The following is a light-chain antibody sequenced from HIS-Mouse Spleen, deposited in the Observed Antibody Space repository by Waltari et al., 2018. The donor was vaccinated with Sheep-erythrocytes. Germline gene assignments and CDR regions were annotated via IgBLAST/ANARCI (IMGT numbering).Light chain of an antibody. J-gene: IGLJ2*01. CDR1: SSDVGGYNY. CDR3: CSYAGSYTLV. CDR2: DVS. Sequence: QSALTQPRSVSGSPGHSVTISCPRPSSDVGGYNYVPGYQQHPGKAPKLMIYDVSKRPSGVPDRFSGSKSGNTASLTISGLQAEDEADYYCCSYAGSYTLVFGGGTKLTVL. V-gene: IGLV2-11*01.